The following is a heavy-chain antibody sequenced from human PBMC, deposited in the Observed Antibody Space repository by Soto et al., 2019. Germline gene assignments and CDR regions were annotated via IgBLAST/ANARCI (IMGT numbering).Heavy chain of an antibody. J-gene: IGHJ4*02. CDR1: GFTFNDFE. CDR2: IDGSGTTK. V-gene: IGHV3-48*03. CDR3: ARGFARFND. Sequence: EVQLLESGGGLVQPGGSLRLSCGVSGFTFNDFEMNWVRQAPGKGLEWLAYIDGSGTTKKYADSVRGRFTISRDNPNNSLFLQMSSLSAADTAIYYCARGFARFNDWGQGTLVSVSS.